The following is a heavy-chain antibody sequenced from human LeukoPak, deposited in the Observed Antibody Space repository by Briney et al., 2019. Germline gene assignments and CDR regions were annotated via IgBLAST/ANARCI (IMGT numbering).Heavy chain of an antibody. CDR2: ISHDGNKK. V-gene: IGHV3-30*18. D-gene: IGHD4-17*01. CDR3: AKDRSPCGDYIGVDY. Sequence: GKSLRLSCEASGFTFRLYGMHWVRQAPGKGLEWVALISHDGNKKYFADSVKGRFTMSRDNSKNTLYLQMNSLTPEDTALYFFAKDRSPCGDYIGVDYWGQGTLVSVSS. CDR1: GFTFRLYG. J-gene: IGHJ4*02.